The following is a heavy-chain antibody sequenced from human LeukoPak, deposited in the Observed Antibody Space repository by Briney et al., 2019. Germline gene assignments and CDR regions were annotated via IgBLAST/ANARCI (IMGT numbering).Heavy chain of an antibody. CDR3: ARGHYDFWSGSTY. V-gene: IGHV1-2*02. J-gene: IGHJ4*02. D-gene: IGHD3-3*01. CDR1: GYTFTGYY. Sequence: GESLKISCKGSGYTFTGYYMHWVRQAPGQGLEWMGWINPNSGGTNYAQKFQGRVTMTRDTSISTAYMELSRLRSDDTAVYYCARGHYDFWSGSTYWGQGTLVTVSS. CDR2: INPNSGGT.